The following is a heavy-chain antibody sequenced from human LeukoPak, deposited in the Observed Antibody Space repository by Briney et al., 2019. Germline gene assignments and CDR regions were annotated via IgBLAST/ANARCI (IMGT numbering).Heavy chain of an antibody. J-gene: IGHJ5*02. D-gene: IGHD6-6*01. Sequence: SETLSLTCTVSGGSISSYYWNWVRQPPGKGLEWIGYIYYSGSTNYNPSLKSRVTMSVDTSKNQFSLKLSSVTAADTAVYYCARDPAFGAEVSSSEGHWFDPWGQGTLVTVSS. CDR3: ARDPAFGAEVSSSEGHWFDP. V-gene: IGHV4-59*12. CDR2: IYYSGST. CDR1: GGSISSYY.